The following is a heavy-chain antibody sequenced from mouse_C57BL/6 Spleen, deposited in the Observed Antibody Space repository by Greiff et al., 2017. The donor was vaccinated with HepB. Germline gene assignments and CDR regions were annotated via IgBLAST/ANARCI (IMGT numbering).Heavy chain of an antibody. V-gene: IGHV14-2*01. CDR1: GFNIKDYY. CDR2: IDPEDGET. D-gene: IGHD2-1*01. J-gene: IGHJ3*01. Sequence: EVQLQQSGAELVKPGASVKLSCTASGFNIKDYYMHWVKQRTEQGLEWIGRIDPEDGETKYATKFQGKATITADTSSNTAYLQLSSLTSEDTAVYYCARWVTSGHAYWGQETLVTVSA. CDR3: ARWVTSGHAY.